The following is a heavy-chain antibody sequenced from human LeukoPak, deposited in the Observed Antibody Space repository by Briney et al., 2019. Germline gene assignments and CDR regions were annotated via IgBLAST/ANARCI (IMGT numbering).Heavy chain of an antibody. CDR3: AGGGYDFWSGPRLYYGMDV. CDR2: IYYSGST. Sequence: SETLSLTCTVSGGSISSYYWSWIRQPPGKGLEWIGYIYYSGSTNYNPSLKSRVTISVDTSKNQFSLKLSSVTAADTAVYYCAGGGYDFWSGPRLYYGMDVWGQGTTVTVSS. J-gene: IGHJ6*02. CDR1: GGSISSYY. D-gene: IGHD3-3*01. V-gene: IGHV4-59*12.